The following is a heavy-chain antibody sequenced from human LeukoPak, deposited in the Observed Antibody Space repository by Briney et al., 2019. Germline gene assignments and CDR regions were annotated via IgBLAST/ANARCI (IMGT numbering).Heavy chain of an antibody. CDR1: GGSFTASY. V-gene: IGHV4-34*01. CDR3: ARVTGGGNVAYWYFDL. CDR2: IHHAGDT. J-gene: IGHJ2*01. D-gene: IGHD4-23*01. Sequence: SETLSLTCGVDGGSFTASYWSWIRQSPGKGLEWIGEIHHAGDTNYNPSLKSRVTISLDIYRSQFSLNLKSVTAADTAVYYCARVTGGGNVAYWYFDLWGRGTLVTVSS.